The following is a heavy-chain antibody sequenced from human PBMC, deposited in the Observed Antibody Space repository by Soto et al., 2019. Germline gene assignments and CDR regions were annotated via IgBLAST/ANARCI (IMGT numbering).Heavy chain of an antibody. V-gene: IGHV4-4*02. J-gene: IGHJ4*02. CDR3: ATRNDGSGSLDY. CDR1: GASISSNKW. CDR2: IYHSGSA. D-gene: IGHD3-10*01. Sequence: LSLTCAVSGASISSNKWWVWVRQPPGKGLEWIGGIYHSGSANYNPSLKSRVTISVDKSKNQFSLKLSSVTAADTAVYYCATRNDGSGSLDYWGQGALVTVSS.